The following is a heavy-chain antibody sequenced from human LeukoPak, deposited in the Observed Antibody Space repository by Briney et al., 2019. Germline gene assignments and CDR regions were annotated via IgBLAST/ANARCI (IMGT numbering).Heavy chain of an antibody. CDR3: ARGHLISERRRYYYCYGMDV. V-gene: IGHV4-31*03. J-gene: IGHJ6*02. Sequence: SQTLSLTCTVSGGSISSGGYYWSWIRQHPGKGLEWIGYIYYSGSTYYNPSLKSRVTISVDTSKNQFSLKLSSVTAADTAVYYCARGHLISERRRYYYCYGMDVWGQGTTVTVSS. CDR1: GGSISSGGYY. CDR2: IYYSGST. D-gene: IGHD3-10*01.